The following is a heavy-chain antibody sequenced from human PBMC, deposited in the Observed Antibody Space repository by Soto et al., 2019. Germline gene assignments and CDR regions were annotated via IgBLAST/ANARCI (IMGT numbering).Heavy chain of an antibody. J-gene: IGHJ4*02. CDR3: ARYSSGRIEY. V-gene: IGHV4-59*08. CDR1: GGSISSYY. Sequence: PSETLSLTCTVSGGSISSYYWSWIRQPPGKGLEWIGYIYYSGSTNYNPSLKSRVTISVDTSKNQFSLKLSSVTAADTAVYYCARYSSGRIEYWGQGTLVTVSS. D-gene: IGHD6-19*01. CDR2: IYYSGST.